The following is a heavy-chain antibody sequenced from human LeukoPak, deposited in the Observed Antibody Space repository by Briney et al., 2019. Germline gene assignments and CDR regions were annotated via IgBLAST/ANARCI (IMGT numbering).Heavy chain of an antibody. Sequence: GGSLRLSCAASGFTFDDYGMSWVRQAPGKGLEWVSGINWSGGSTGYADSVKGRFTISRDNAKNSLYLQMNSLRAEDTALYYCARGGYYYDSSGYYTQHLWGQGTLVTVSS. CDR3: ARGGYYYDSSGYYTQHL. D-gene: IGHD3-22*01. J-gene: IGHJ1*01. CDR1: GFTFDDYG. V-gene: IGHV3-20*04. CDR2: INWSGGST.